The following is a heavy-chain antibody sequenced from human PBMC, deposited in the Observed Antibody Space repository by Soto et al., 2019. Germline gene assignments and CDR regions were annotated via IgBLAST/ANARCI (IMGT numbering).Heavy chain of an antibody. CDR2: FSTTGVT. CDR1: GGSLGDVY. J-gene: IGHJ4*02. Sequence: QVKLQESGRGLVKPSETLSLSCTVSGGSLGDVYWTWIRQPPGKEMEWIGYFSTTGVTNYSPSLKSRVTMSTDTSKNQFSLNLSSVTAADTAIYFCARHGGDVVMVRDWGQGIQVTVSS. CDR3: ARHGGDVVMVRD. D-gene: IGHD2-15*01. V-gene: IGHV4-59*08.